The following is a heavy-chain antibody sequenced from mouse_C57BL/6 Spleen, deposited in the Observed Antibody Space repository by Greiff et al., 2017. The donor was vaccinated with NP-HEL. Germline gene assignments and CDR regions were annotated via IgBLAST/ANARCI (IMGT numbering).Heavy chain of an antibody. CDR2: FYPGSGSI. D-gene: IGHD1-1*01. J-gene: IGHJ2*01. CDR3: ARSRDGYYYGSNYFDY. CDR1: GYTFTEYT. Sequence: VQLQQSGAELVKPGASVKLSCKASGYTFTEYTIHWVKQRSGQGLEWIGWFYPGSGSIKYNEKFKSKATLTVDKSSSTAYMQLSSLTSEDSAVYYCARSRDGYYYGSNYFDYWGQGTTLTVSS. V-gene: IGHV1-62-2*01.